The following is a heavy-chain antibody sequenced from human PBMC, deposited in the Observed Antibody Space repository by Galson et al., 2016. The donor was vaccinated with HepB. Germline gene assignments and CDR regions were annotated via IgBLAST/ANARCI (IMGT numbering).Heavy chain of an antibody. CDR3: AKISSSPDIHTGGSVYYHCHGMDV. D-gene: IGHD2-8*02. V-gene: IGHV5-51*01. CDR2: IYPADSDT. J-gene: IGHJ6*02. Sequence: QSGAEVKKPGESLKISCKGSGYIFTNFWIGWVRQMPGKGLEWMGIIYPADSDTIYSPSFEGQVTFSADKSINTAYLQWGSLKASDTAMYYCAKISSSPDIHTGGSVYYHCHGMDVWGQGTTVIVAS. CDR1: GYIFTNFW.